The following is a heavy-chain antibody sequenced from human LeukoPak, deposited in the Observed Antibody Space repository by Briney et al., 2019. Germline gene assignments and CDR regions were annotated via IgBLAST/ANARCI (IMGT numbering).Heavy chain of an antibody. V-gene: IGHV3-74*01. Sequence: GGSLRLSCAASGMTFSNHWMHWVRQAPGKGLVWVSLIKTDGRTTIYADSVKGRFTISRDNGKRTLYLQMNSLRAEDTAIYYCTTGPSYGYEWWGQGTVVTVSS. CDR1: GMTFSNHW. D-gene: IGHD3-16*01. CDR2: IKTDGRTT. CDR3: TTGPSYGYEW. J-gene: IGHJ4*02.